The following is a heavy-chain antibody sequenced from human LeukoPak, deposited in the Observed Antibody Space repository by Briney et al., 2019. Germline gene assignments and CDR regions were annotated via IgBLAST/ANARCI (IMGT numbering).Heavy chain of an antibody. CDR2: IYYSGST. Sequence: PSETLSLTCTVSGGSISISGYYWGWIRQPPGKGLEWIASIYYSGSTYYNPSLKSRVTISVDTSKNQLSLKLSSLTAADTAVYYCARHEYSGSYYGLSWFDPWGQGTLFTVSS. J-gene: IGHJ5*02. D-gene: IGHD1-26*01. CDR1: GGSISISGYY. CDR3: ARHEYSGSYYGLSWFDP. V-gene: IGHV4-39*01.